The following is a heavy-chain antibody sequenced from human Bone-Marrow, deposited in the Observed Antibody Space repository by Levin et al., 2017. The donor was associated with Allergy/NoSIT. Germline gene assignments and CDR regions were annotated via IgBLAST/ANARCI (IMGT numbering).Heavy chain of an antibody. CDR2: IYPHDSHT. CDR3: VRPRGSGDYHFGF. V-gene: IGHV5-51*01. J-gene: IGHJ4*02. CDR1: GYTFIYYW. Sequence: PGESLKISCKGSGYTFIYYWIGWVRQMPGKGLEWMGIIYPHDSHTRYSPSFQGQVTISVDKSINTAYLQWSSLRASDTAMYYCVRPRGSGDYHFGFWGQGTLVTVSS. D-gene: IGHD3-10*01.